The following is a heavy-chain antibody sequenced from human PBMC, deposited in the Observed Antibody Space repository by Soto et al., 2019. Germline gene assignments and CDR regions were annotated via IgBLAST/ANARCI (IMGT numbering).Heavy chain of an antibody. Sequence: QVQLQESGPGLVKPSQTLSLTCTVSGGSISSGGYYWSWIRQHPGKGLEWIGYIYYSGSTYYNPSLKSRITISVDTSKNQFSLKLSSVTAADTAVYYCATASRDGFNAFDIWGQGTMVTVSS. J-gene: IGHJ3*02. CDR2: IYYSGST. D-gene: IGHD2-2*01. V-gene: IGHV4-31*03. CDR1: GGSISSGGYY. CDR3: ATASRDGFNAFDI.